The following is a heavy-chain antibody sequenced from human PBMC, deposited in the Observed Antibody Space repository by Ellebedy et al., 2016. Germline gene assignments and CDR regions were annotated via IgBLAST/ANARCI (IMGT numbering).Heavy chain of an antibody. CDR1: GGSISPYY. CDR2: IHYSGST. D-gene: IGHD2-21*01. Sequence: SETLSLTCSVSGGSISPYYWSWIRQPPGKGLEWIGYIHYSGSTNSNPSLKSRVSISIDTSKSQFSLELSSVTAADTAVYYCAKYCGVGKCLDHWGQGTLITVSS. CDR3: AKYCGVGKCLDH. J-gene: IGHJ4*02. V-gene: IGHV4-59*01.